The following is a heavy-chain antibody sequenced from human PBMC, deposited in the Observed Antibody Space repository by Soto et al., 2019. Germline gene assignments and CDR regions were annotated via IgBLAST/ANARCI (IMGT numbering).Heavy chain of an antibody. CDR1: GFTFSSYA. D-gene: IGHD3-9*01. CDR3: AKDQLRYFDWLIAGSPFDY. J-gene: IGHJ4*02. Sequence: GGSLRLSCAASGFTFSSYAMSWVRQAPGKGLEWVSAISGSGGSTYYADSVKGRFTISRDNSKNTLYLQMNSLRAEDTAVYYCAKDQLRYFDWLIAGSPFDYWGQGTLVTVPQ. CDR2: ISGSGGST. V-gene: IGHV3-23*01.